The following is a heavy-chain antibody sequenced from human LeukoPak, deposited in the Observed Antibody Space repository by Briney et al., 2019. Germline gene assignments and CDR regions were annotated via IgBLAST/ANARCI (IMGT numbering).Heavy chain of an antibody. CDR2: INPGGSSP. Sequence: TGGSLRLSCTASGYTFRSYYMHWVRQVPGKGPVWVSRINPGGSSPIFADSVKGRFTISRDNAKDTLYLQMSSLRADDTALYYCARAVTGRGCIDFWGQGTLVTVSS. CDR3: ARAVTGRGCIDF. D-gene: IGHD6-19*01. V-gene: IGHV3-74*01. J-gene: IGHJ4*02. CDR1: GYTFRSYY.